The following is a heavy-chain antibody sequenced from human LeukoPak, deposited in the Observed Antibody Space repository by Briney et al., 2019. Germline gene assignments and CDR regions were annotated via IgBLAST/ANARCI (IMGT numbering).Heavy chain of an antibody. CDR2: INTNTGNP. Sequence: ASVKVSCKASGGTFSTYAISWVRQAPGQGLEWMGWINTNTGNPTYAQGFTGRFVFSLDTSVSTAYLQISSLKAEDTAVYYCARDDSSSWYFLDPWGQGTLVTVSS. CDR1: GGTFSTYA. J-gene: IGHJ5*02. CDR3: ARDDSSSWYFLDP. V-gene: IGHV7-4-1*02. D-gene: IGHD6-13*01.